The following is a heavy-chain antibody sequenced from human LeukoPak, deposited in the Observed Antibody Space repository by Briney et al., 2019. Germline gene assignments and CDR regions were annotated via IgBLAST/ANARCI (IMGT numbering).Heavy chain of an antibody. CDR2: ISSSSYI. D-gene: IGHD3-10*01. Sequence: GGSLRLSCAASGFTFSSYGMNWVRQAPGKGLEWVSSISSSSYIYYADSVKGRFTISRDNAKNSLYLQMNSLRAEDTAVYYCARDGMVRGVPDYWGQGTLVTVSS. CDR3: ARDGMVRGVPDY. CDR1: GFTFSSYG. V-gene: IGHV3-21*01. J-gene: IGHJ4*02.